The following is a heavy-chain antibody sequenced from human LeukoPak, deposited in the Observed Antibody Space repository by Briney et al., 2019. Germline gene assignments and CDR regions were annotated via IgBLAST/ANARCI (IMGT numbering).Heavy chain of an antibody. J-gene: IGHJ4*02. D-gene: IGHD1-26*01. CDR1: GFTFSSYG. CDR3: ARPESGNYYFDY. CDR2: IWYDGSNK. V-gene: IGHV3-33*01. Sequence: GGSLRLSCAASGFTFSSYGMHWVRQAPGKGLEWVALIWYDGSNKYHADSVKGRFTISRDNSKNTLYLQMNSLRAEDMAVYYCARPESGNYYFDYWGQGTLVTVSS.